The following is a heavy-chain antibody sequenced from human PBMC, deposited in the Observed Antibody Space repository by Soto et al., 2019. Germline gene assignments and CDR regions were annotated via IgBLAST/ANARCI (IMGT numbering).Heavy chain of an antibody. V-gene: IGHV1-69*12. J-gene: IGHJ4*02. CDR3: ARGLGYCISTSCYPLGY. Sequence: QVQLVQSGAEVKKPGSSVKVSCKASGGTFSSYAISWVRQAPGQGLEWMGGIIPIFGTANYAQKFQGRVTSTADESTSTAYMELSSLRSEDTAVYYCARGLGYCISTSCYPLGYWGQGTLVTVSS. CDR1: GGTFSSYA. D-gene: IGHD2-2*01. CDR2: IIPIFGTA.